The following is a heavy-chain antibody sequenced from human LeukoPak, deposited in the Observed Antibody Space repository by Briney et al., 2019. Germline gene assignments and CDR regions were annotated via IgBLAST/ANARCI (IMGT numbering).Heavy chain of an antibody. J-gene: IGHJ4*02. V-gene: IGHV3-48*01. D-gene: IGHD3-10*01. CDR1: GFTFSSYS. Sequence: GGSLRLSCAASGFTFSSYSMNWVRQAPGKGLEWVSYISSSSSTIYYADSVKGRFTISRDNAKNSLYLQMNGLRAEDTAVYYCARDIITMVRGVTLDYWGQGTLVTVSS. CDR3: ARDIITMVRGVTLDY. CDR2: ISSSSSTI.